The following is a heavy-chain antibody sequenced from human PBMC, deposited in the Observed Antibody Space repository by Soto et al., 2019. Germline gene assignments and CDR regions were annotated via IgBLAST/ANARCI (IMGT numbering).Heavy chain of an antibody. CDR2: ISYDGSNK. J-gene: IGHJ4*02. CDR1: GFNFSSYV. V-gene: IGHV3-30*18. CDR3: AKDLNRGITMIVVATALDY. D-gene: IGHD3-22*01. Sequence: PGGSLSLFWASSGFNFSSYVMHWVRQAPGKGLEWVAVISYDGSNKYYADSVKGRFTISRDNSKNTLYLQMNSLRAEDTAVYYCAKDLNRGITMIVVATALDYWGQGTMVNVSS.